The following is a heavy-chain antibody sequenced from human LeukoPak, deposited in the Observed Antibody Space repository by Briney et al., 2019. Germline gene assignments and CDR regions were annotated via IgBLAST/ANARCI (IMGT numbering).Heavy chain of an antibody. D-gene: IGHD3-3*01. V-gene: IGHV3-21*01. Sequence: GGSLRLSCAASGFTFSSYSMNWVRQAPGKGLEWVSSISSSSSYIYYADSVKGRFTISRDNAKNLLYLQMNSLRAEDTAVYYCARDSLDFWSGYSGAFDIWGQGTMVTVSS. CDR3: ARDSLDFWSGYSGAFDI. J-gene: IGHJ3*02. CDR1: GFTFSSYS. CDR2: ISSSSSYI.